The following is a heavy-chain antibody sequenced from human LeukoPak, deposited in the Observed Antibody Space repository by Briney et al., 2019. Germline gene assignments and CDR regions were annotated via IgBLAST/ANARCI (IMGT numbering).Heavy chain of an antibody. CDR2: ISSDSNHR. CDR1: GFTFSTYS. CDR3: ARCSRDIGMAYDY. J-gene: IGHJ4*02. Sequence: PGGSLRLSCAASGFTFSTYSMNWVRQAPGKGLEWVSSISSDSNHRFYADSVKGRFTISRDNAKNSLYLQMNSLRAEDTAVYYCARCSRDIGMAYDYWGQGTLVTVSS. V-gene: IGHV3-21*01. D-gene: IGHD2-15*01.